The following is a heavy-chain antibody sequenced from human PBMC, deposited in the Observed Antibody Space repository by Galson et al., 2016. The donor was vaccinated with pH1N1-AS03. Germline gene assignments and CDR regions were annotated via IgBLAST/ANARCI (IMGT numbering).Heavy chain of an antibody. CDR1: GFTFSNYW. J-gene: IGHJ3*02. V-gene: IGHV3-7*01. CDR3: ARSQYPGTPRGTVITSNTFDI. D-gene: IGHD4-17*01. CDR2: IKQDGSET. Sequence: SLRLSCAASGFTFSNYWMTWVRQAPGKGLEWVANIKQDGSETYYVDSVKGRFTISRDNAKDSLYLQMNSLRADDTAVYYCARSQYPGTPRGTVITSNTFDIWGQGTMVTVSS.